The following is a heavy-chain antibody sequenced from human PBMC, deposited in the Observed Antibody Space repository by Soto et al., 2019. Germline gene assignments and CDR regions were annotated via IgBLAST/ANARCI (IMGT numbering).Heavy chain of an antibody. V-gene: IGHV3-30*03. CDR1: GFTFSHYA. Sequence: QVQLVESGGGVVQPGRSLRLSCAASGFTFSHYAMHWVRXXXXKGLEWVALMSYDGSNEYYADSVKGRFTISRDNSKXXXXXXXXXXXXXXXXXXYCAKXXSHNFDYWGQGTLVTVSS. D-gene: IGHD3-10*01. J-gene: IGHJ4*02. CDR3: AKXXSHNFDY. CDR2: MSYDGSNE.